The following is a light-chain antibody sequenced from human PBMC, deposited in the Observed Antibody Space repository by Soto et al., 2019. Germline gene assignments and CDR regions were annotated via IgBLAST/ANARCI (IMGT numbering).Light chain of an antibody. Sequence: AIQLTQSPSSLSASVGDRVTITCRASQGISSALAWYQHKPGRAPSLLIYDAASLQSGVPSRFSGSGSGTDFTLTISSLQPEDFATYYCQQFQSYALTFGGGTKLEIK. CDR2: DAA. CDR1: QGISSA. V-gene: IGKV1-13*02. CDR3: QQFQSYALT. J-gene: IGKJ4*01.